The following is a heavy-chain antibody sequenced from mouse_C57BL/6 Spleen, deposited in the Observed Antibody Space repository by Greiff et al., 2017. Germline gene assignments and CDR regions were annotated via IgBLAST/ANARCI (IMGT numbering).Heavy chain of an antibody. Sequence: QVQLQESGPELVKPGASVKISCKASGYAFSSSWMNWVKQRPGKGLEWIGRIYPGDGDTNYNGKFKGKATLTADKSSSTAYMQLSSLTSEDSAVYCCAGGYCYGSSFEGWGKGATLTV. D-gene: IGHD1-1*01. J-gene: IGHJ2*01. CDR2: IYPGDGDT. V-gene: IGHV1-82*01. CDR1: GYAFSSSW. CDR3: AGGYCYGSSFEG.